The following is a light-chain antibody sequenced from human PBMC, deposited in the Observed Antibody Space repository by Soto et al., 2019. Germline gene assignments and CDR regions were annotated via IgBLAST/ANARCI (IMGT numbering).Light chain of an antibody. Sequence: QSVLTQPPSVSGAPGQRVTISCTGSSSNIGAGCDVHWYQQLPGTAPKLLIYANSNRPSGVPDRFSGSKSGTSASLAITGLQAEDEADYYWQSYDSSLSVVFGGGTKVTVL. CDR3: QSYDSSLSVV. CDR1: SSNIGAGCD. CDR2: ANS. J-gene: IGLJ2*01. V-gene: IGLV1-40*01.